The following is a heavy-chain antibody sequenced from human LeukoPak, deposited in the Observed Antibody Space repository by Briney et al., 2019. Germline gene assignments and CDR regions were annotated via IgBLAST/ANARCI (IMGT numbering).Heavy chain of an antibody. CDR2: IYSDGST. Sequence: PSETLSLTCTVSGGSLSGFYWSWIRQSPRLGLEWIGLIYSDGSTMYNPSLTSRVTISVDTSKNQISLRLTSVTAADTAIYYCARDVVAVPGFDNWLDPWGQGTLVTVSS. V-gene: IGHV4-59*01. J-gene: IGHJ5*02. CDR3: ARDVVAVPGFDNWLDP. CDR1: GGSLSGFY. D-gene: IGHD6-19*01.